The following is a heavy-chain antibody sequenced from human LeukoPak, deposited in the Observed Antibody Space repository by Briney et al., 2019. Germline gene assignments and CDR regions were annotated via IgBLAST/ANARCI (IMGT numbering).Heavy chain of an antibody. J-gene: IGHJ4*02. Sequence: GGSLRLSCAASGFTFSSYGMHWVRQAPGKGLEWVAVIWYDGNNKYYADSVKGRFTISRDNSKNTLYLQMNSLRAEDTAVYYCAKTYDILTGYSAYFDYWGQGTLVTVSS. D-gene: IGHD3-9*01. CDR3: AKTYDILTGYSAYFDY. CDR2: IWYDGNNK. V-gene: IGHV3-33*06. CDR1: GFTFSSYG.